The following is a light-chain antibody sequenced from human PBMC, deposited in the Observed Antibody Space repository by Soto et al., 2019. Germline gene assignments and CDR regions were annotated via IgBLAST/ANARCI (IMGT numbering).Light chain of an antibody. J-gene: IGKJ4*01. V-gene: IGKV3-20*01. Sequence: ELVLTQSPGTLSLSPGETATLSCRASQSVSSSYLAWYQQRPGQAPRLLIYGASGRATGIPDRFSGSGSGTDFTLTITTLEPEDFAVYYCQQYGSSPVTFGGGAKLEIK. CDR3: QQYGSSPVT. CDR1: QSVSSSY. CDR2: GAS.